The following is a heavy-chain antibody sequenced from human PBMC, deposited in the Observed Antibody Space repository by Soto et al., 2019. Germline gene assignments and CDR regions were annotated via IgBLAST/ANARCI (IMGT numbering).Heavy chain of an antibody. CDR2: ISGSGGST. J-gene: IGHJ3*02. CDR3: AKWPSIAARPRDGAFDI. D-gene: IGHD6-6*01. Sequence: PRLSCAASGFTLSSYAMSWVRQAPGKGLEWVSAISGSGGSTYYADSVKGRFTISRDNSKNTLYLQMNSLRAEDTAVYYCAKWPSIAARPRDGAFDIWGQGTMVTVSS. CDR1: GFTLSSYA. V-gene: IGHV3-23*01.